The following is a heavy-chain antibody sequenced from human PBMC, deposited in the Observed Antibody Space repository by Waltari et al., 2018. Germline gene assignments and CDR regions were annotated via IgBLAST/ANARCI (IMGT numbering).Heavy chain of an antibody. CDR3: AREEDNHDASTELDY. CDR2: SDTQSGDK. V-gene: IGHV1-2*07. J-gene: IGHJ4*02. Sequence: QVQLVQSGAEVGKPGASVTVSCTASGYTSTGYHVHCGRQAPGQGLGGRGWVDRVQGAGGMGGSDTQSGDKNYACKMRGRGTMTRDTSIRAAYMELSGLKSDDTAVYYCAREEDNHDASTELDYWGQGTLVTVSS. CDR1: GYTSTGYH. D-gene: IGHD3-16*01.